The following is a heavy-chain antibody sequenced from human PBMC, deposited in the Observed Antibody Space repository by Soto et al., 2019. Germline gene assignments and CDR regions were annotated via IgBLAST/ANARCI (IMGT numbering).Heavy chain of an antibody. Sequence: ASVKVSCKTSGYTFTDYYMHWVRHAPGQGLEWMGWISAYNGNTNYAQKLQGRVTMTTDTSTSTAYMELRSLRSDDTAVYYCAREGRFLEWLLSSLDYWGQGTLVTVS. J-gene: IGHJ4*02. V-gene: IGHV1-18*04. D-gene: IGHD3-3*01. CDR2: ISAYNGNT. CDR1: GYTFTDYY. CDR3: AREGRFLEWLLSSLDY.